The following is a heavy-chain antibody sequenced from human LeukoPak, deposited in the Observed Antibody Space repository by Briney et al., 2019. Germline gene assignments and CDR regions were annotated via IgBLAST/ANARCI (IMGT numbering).Heavy chain of an antibody. Sequence: GGSLRLSCAASGFTVSSNYMSWVRQAPGKGLEWVSVIYSGGSTYYADSVKGRFTISRDNSKNTLYLQMNSLRAEDTAVYYCARGRLVEYYYDSSGYYFDYWGQGTLVTVSS. J-gene: IGHJ4*02. CDR3: ARGRLVEYYYDSSGYYFDY. D-gene: IGHD3-22*01. V-gene: IGHV3-66*01. CDR1: GFTVSSNY. CDR2: IYSGGST.